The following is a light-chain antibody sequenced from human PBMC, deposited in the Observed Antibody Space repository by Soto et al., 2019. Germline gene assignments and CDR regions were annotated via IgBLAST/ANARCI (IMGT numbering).Light chain of an antibody. CDR3: QQYNNWPPLT. J-gene: IGKJ4*01. CDR1: QSVSSN. V-gene: IGKV3-15*01. CDR2: GAS. Sequence: EIVIAQSPATPSGSPGERATLSSRASQSVSSNLAWYQQKPGQAPRLLIYGASTRATGIPARFSGSGSGTEFTLTISSLQSEDFAVYYCQQYNNWPPLTFGGGTKVDIK.